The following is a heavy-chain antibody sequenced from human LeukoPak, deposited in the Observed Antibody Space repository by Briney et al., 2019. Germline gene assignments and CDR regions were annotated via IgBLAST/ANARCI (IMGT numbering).Heavy chain of an antibody. CDR2: IYSGGST. CDR3: ARAGYSSSWYEGWYFDY. D-gene: IGHD6-13*01. J-gene: IGHJ4*02. Sequence: GGSLRLSCAASGFTVSSNYMSRVRQAPGKGLEWVSVIYSGGSTYYADSVKGRFTISRDNSKNTLYLQMNSLRAEDTAVYYCARAGYSSSWYEGWYFDYWGQGTLVTVSS. V-gene: IGHV3-66*01. CDR1: GFTVSSNY.